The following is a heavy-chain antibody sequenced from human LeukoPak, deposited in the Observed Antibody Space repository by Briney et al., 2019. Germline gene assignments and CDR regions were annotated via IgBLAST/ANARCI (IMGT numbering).Heavy chain of an antibody. Sequence: GESLKISCKGSGYSFTSYWIGWVRQMPGKGLEWMGIIYPGGSDTRYSPSFQGQVTISADKSNNSAYLRWGSLKASDTAIYYCASRKDNYGYYYYMDVWGKGTTVTVSS. CDR1: GYSFTSYW. V-gene: IGHV5-51*01. D-gene: IGHD4-11*01. J-gene: IGHJ6*03. CDR2: IYPGGSDT. CDR3: ASRKDNYGYYYYMDV.